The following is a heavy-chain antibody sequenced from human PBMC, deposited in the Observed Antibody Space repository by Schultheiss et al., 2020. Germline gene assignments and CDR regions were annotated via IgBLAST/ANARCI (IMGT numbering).Heavy chain of an antibody. Sequence: SQTLSLTCAISGDSVSSNSAAWNWIRQSPSRGLEWLGRTYYRSNWYSDYAVSVKSRMTMNSDTSKNQFSLQLNSVTPEDTAVYYCAKSYRGRSGGSSLGDVWGQGTTVNVYS. CDR2: TYYRSNWYS. CDR1: GDSVSSNSAA. J-gene: IGHJ6*02. D-gene: IGHD2-15*01. CDR3: AKSYRGRSGGSSLGDV. V-gene: IGHV6-1*01.